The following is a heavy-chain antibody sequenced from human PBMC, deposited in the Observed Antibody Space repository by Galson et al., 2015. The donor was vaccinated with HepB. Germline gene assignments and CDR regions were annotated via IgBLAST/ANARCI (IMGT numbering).Heavy chain of an antibody. Sequence: SLRLSCAASGFSVSSKYMSWVRQAPGKGLEWVSIIFGGDSAYYADSVKGRFTLSRDNSRNTIYLQMNSLRVEDTAVYYSGRSVVGATMPNGFDLWGQGTTVTVSS. CDR1: GFSVSSKY. CDR2: IFGGDSA. V-gene: IGHV3-53*01. D-gene: IGHD1-26*01. J-gene: IGHJ3*01. CDR3: GRSVVGATMPNGFDL.